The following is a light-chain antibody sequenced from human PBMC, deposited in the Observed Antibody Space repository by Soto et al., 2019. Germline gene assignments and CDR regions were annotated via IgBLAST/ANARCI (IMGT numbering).Light chain of an antibody. J-gene: IGKJ4*01. CDR1: QSVSSNY. CDR3: QQYGSSPIT. Sequence: EIVLTQSPGTLSLSPGERATLSCRASQSVSSNYLAWYQQKPGQAPRFRIYDASSRATGIPDRFSGSGSGTDFTLTISRLEPEDVAVYYCQQYGSSPITFGGGTKVEIK. CDR2: DAS. V-gene: IGKV3-20*01.